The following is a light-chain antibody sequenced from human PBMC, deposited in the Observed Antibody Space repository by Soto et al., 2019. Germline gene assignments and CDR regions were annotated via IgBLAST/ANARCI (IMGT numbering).Light chain of an antibody. CDR2: ENN. Sequence: QSVLTQPPSVSAAPGQKVTISYSGSSSNIGNNYVSWYQQLPGTAPKLLIYENNKRPSGIPDRFSGSKSGTSATLGITGLLTGDEADYYCGTWDSSLSALYVFGTGTKVTVL. CDR1: SSNIGNNY. V-gene: IGLV1-51*02. CDR3: GTWDSSLSALYV. J-gene: IGLJ1*01.